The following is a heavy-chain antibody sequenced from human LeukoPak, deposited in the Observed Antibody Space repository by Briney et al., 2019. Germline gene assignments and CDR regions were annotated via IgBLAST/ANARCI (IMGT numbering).Heavy chain of an antibody. V-gene: IGHV3-23*01. CDR2: ISGSGATT. Sequence: GGSLRLSCAAAGFTFSSYAMSWVRQAPGKGLEWVAAISGSGATTYYADSVKGRFTISRDNSKNTLYLQMNSLRAEDTAVYYCAKGAGTQYYFDYWGQGTLVTVSS. J-gene: IGHJ4*02. D-gene: IGHD6-13*01. CDR1: GFTFSSYA. CDR3: AKGAGTQYYFDY.